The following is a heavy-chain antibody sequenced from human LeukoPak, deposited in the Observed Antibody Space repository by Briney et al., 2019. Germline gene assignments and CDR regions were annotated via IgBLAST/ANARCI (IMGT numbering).Heavy chain of an antibody. CDR3: AWMALDGGDSIGFDS. J-gene: IGHJ5*01. CDR2: INPNIGDA. V-gene: IGHV1-2*02. Sequence: ASVKVSCKASGYTFTGYFIHWVRQAPGQGLEWMGWINPNIGDASYAQKFQDRVTMTRDRSINTAYMELSRLTSDDTAVYYRAWMALDGGDSIGFDSWGQGTLVTVSS. CDR1: GYTFTGYF. D-gene: IGHD2-21*02.